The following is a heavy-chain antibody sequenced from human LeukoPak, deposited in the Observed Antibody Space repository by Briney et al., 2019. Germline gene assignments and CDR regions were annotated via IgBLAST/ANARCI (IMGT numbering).Heavy chain of an antibody. CDR1: GLTFSSYA. D-gene: IGHD5-18*01. Sequence: GGSLRLSCAASGLTFSSYAMSWVRQAPGEGLEWVSAISGSGDHTYYADSVKGRFTISRDNSRNTLYLQMNSLRAEDTAVYYCAKVVDTAMVMVCFDYWGQGTLVTVSS. CDR3: AKVVDTAMVMVCFDY. J-gene: IGHJ4*02. V-gene: IGHV3-23*01. CDR2: ISGSGDHT.